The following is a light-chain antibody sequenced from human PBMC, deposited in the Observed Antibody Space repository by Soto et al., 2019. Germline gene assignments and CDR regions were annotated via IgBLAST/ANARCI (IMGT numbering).Light chain of an antibody. CDR2: DAS. Sequence: EIGLTQSPGTLSLSPGERGTLSCRASQTVSSNFLAWYQQKPGQAPRLLIFDASTRATGIPDRFTGSGSGTDFTLTISRLEPEDFAVYYCQFYGDPSKTFGQGTKVDIK. J-gene: IGKJ1*01. CDR1: QTVSSNF. CDR3: QFYGDPSKT. V-gene: IGKV3-20*01.